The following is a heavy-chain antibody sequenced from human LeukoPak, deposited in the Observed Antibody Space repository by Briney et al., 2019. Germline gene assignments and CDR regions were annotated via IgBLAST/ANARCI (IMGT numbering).Heavy chain of an antibody. D-gene: IGHD2-15*01. J-gene: IGHJ6*02. Sequence: GGSLRLSCAASGFTFSSYSINWARQAPGKGLEWVSSISSSSRYIYYADSVKGRFTISRDNAKNSLYLQMNSLRAEDTAVYYCARRLVAALDGMDVWGQGTTVTVSS. CDR1: GFTFSSYS. CDR3: ARRLVAALDGMDV. CDR2: ISSSSRYI. V-gene: IGHV3-21*01.